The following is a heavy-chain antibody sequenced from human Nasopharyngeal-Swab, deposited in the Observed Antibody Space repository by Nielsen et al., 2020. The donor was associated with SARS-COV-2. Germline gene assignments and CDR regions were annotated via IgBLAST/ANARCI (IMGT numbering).Heavy chain of an antibody. V-gene: IGHV1-2*06. CDR3: ARDPTSVAGTGDYYYGMDV. J-gene: IGHJ6*02. CDR2: TNPNSGGK. Sequence: ASVKVSCKASGYTFTGYYMNWVRQAPGQGLEGRGRTNPNSGGKNYAQKFQGRVTMTRDTSISTAYMELSRLRSDDTAVYYCARDPTSVAGTGDYYYGMDVWGQGTTVTVSS. D-gene: IGHD6-19*01. CDR1: GYTFTGYY.